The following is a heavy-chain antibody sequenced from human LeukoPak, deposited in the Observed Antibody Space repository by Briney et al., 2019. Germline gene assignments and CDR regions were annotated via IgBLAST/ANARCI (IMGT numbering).Heavy chain of an antibody. CDR2: IKQDGSEK. D-gene: IGHD3-3*01. CDR3: ANSHSYYDFWSGYYGYFDY. CDR1: GFTFSSYW. Sequence: GGSLRLSCAASGFTFSSYWMSWVRQAPGKGLEWVANIKQDGSEKYYVASVKGRFTISRDNAKNSLYLQMNSLRAEDTAVYYCANSHSYYDFWSGYYGYFDYWGQGTLVTVSS. J-gene: IGHJ4*02. V-gene: IGHV3-7*01.